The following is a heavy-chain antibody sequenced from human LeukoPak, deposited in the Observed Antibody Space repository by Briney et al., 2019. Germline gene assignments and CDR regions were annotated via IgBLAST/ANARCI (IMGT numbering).Heavy chain of an antibody. CDR2: ISSRSGYI. CDR1: GFKFSTYS. V-gene: IGHV3-21*01. J-gene: IGHJ5*02. Sequence: GGSLRLSCVGSGFKFSTYSMNWVRQAPGKGLEWVSSISSRSGYIFYADSVKGRFTISGDNAKMSLYLQMNSLRAEDTAVYYCARELEDNSGYYFFDPWGQGTLVAVSS. D-gene: IGHD3-22*01. CDR3: ARELEDNSGYYFFDP.